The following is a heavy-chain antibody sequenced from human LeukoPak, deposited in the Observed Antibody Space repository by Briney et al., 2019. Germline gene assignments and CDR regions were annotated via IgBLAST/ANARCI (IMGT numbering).Heavy chain of an antibody. D-gene: IGHD3-10*01. CDR1: GGTFSSYA. V-gene: IGHV1-69*04. Sequence: SVKVSCKASGGTFSSYAISWVRQAPGQGLEWMGRIIPILGIANYAQKFQGRVTITADKFTSTAYMELSSLRSEDTAVYYCARAIYYYGSGSSPRYYFDYWGQGTLVTVSS. J-gene: IGHJ4*02. CDR3: ARAIYYYGSGSSPRYYFDY. CDR2: IIPILGIA.